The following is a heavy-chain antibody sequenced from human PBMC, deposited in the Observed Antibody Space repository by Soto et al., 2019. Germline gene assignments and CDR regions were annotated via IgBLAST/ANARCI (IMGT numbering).Heavy chain of an antibody. D-gene: IGHD6-13*01. V-gene: IGHV3-23*01. J-gene: IGHJ6*02. Sequence: PWGSLRLSCAASGFTFSSYAMSWVRQSPVKGLEWVSAISGSGGSTYYADSVKGRFTISRDNSKNTLYLQMNSLRAEDTAVYYCAKETYSSSWYTRAGMDVWGQGTTVTVSS. CDR3: AKETYSSSWYTRAGMDV. CDR2: ISGSGGST. CDR1: GFTFSSYA.